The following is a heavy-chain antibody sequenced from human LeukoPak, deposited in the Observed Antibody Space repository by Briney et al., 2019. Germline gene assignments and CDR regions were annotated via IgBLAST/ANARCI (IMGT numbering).Heavy chain of an antibody. D-gene: IGHD6-13*01. J-gene: IGHJ3*02. CDR2: VNHSGRT. Sequence: SETLSLTCAVYGRSFSGYYWSWVRQPPGKGLEWMGEVNHSGRTSYNPSLKSRVTISADTSKNQFSLRMTSLTAADTAVYYCARDYSSRGIGDAFDIWGQGTMVTVSS. V-gene: IGHV4-34*01. CDR3: ARDYSSRGIGDAFDI. CDR1: GRSFSGYY.